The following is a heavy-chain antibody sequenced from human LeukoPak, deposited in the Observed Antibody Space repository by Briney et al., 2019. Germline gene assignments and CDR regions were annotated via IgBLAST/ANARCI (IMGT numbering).Heavy chain of an antibody. V-gene: IGHV1-69*13. Sequence: SVKVSCKASGGTFSSYAISWVRQAPGQGLEWMGGIIPIFGTANYAQKFQGRVTITADESTSTAYMELSSLRSEDTAAYYCARGSYGDYGWFDPWGQGTLVTVSS. J-gene: IGHJ5*02. D-gene: IGHD4-17*01. CDR1: GGTFSSYA. CDR3: ARGSYGDYGWFDP. CDR2: IIPIFGTA.